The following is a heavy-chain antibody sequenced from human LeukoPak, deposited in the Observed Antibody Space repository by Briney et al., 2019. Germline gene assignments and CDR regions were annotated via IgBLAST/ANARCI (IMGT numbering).Heavy chain of an antibody. CDR1: GGSFSGYY. CDR3: ARLRTIRYFDWRSTAGWFDP. D-gene: IGHD3-9*01. V-gene: IGHV4-34*01. CDR2: INHSGST. Sequence: PSETLSLTCAVYGGSFSGYYWSWIRQPPGKGLEWIGEINHSGSTNYNPSLKSRVTISVDTSKNQFSLKLSSVTAADTAVYYCARLRTIRYFDWRSTAGWFDPWGQGTLVTVSS. J-gene: IGHJ5*02.